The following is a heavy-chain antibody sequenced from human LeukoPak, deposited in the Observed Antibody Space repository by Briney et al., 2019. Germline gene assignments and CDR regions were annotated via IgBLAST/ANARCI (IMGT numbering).Heavy chain of an antibody. V-gene: IGHV7-4-1*02. CDR2: INTNTGNP. J-gene: IGHJ1*01. CDR3: TRNFHDSSGHYYTYFHH. Sequence: PVASVKVSCKASGYTFISYAMNWVRQAPGQGLEWMGWINTNTGNPTYAQGFTGRFVFSLDTSVSTAYLQISSLKAEDTAVYYCTRNFHDSSGHYYTYFHHWGQGTLVTVSS. D-gene: IGHD3-22*01. CDR1: GYTFISYA.